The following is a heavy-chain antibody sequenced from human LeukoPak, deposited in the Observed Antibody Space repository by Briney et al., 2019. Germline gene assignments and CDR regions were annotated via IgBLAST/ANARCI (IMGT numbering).Heavy chain of an antibody. D-gene: IGHD6-6*01. CDR3: ARDPGRSSSSDYFDY. CDR2: ISSSSSTI. CDR1: GFTFSSYS. V-gene: IGHV3-48*01. J-gene: IGHJ4*02. Sequence: GGSLRLSCAASGFTFSSYSMTWVRQAPGKGLEWVSYISSSSSTIYYADSVKGRFTISRDNAKNSLYLQMNSLRAEDTAVYYCARDPGRSSSSDYFDYWGQGTLVTVSS.